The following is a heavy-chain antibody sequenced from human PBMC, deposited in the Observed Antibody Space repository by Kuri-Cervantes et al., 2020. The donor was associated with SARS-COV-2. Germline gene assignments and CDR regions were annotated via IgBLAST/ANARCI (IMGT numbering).Heavy chain of an antibody. V-gene: IGHV4-4*07. D-gene: IGHD3-3*01. J-gene: IGHJ5*02. CDR2: IYTSGST. CDR3: ARGITIFGVVMDLGWFDP. Sequence: ESLKISCTVSGCSISSYYWSWIRQPAGKGLEWIGRIYTSGSTNHNPSLKSRVTMSVDTSKNQFSLKLSSVTAADTAVYYCARGITIFGVVMDLGWFDPWGQGTLVTVSS. CDR1: GCSISSYY.